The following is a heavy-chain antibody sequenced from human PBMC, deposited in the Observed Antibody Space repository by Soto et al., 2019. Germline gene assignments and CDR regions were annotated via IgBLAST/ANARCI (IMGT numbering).Heavy chain of an antibody. CDR2: ISYDGSNK. CDR1: GFTFSSYA. D-gene: IGHD6-13*01. J-gene: IGHJ6*02. Sequence: PGGSLRLSLAASGFTFSSYAMHWVRQAPGKGLEWVAFISYDGSNKYYADSVKVRFTISRDNAKNTLYLQMNSLRAEDTAVYYCARDWAAAAGKYYYYYGMDXWGQGTTVTVS. CDR3: ARDWAAAAGKYYYYYGMDX. V-gene: IGHV3-30-3*01.